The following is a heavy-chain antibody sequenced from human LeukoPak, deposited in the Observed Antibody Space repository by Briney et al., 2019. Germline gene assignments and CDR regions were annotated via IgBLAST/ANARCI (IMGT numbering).Heavy chain of an antibody. CDR3: ARSPGIWNEYGRLEY. CDR2: IFYTGST. J-gene: IGHJ4*02. D-gene: IGHD1-1*01. V-gene: IGHV4-31*03. Sequence: SETLSLTSTFSGDSLSSGGHYLNWLRPPPGKGLEWIGYIFYTGSTYYNPSLKSRVTISVDTSKNQFSLKLSSVTAADTAVYYCARSPGIWNEYGRLEYWGQGALVTVSS. CDR1: GDSLSSGGHY.